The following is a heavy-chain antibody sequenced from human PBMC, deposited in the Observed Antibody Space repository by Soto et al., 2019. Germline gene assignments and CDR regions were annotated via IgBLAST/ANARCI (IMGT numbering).Heavy chain of an antibody. J-gene: IGHJ6*02. CDR3: ARQRGNYFYYGMDV. V-gene: IGHV4-59*01. CDR1: GGSMSGYH. CDR2: IYYSGST. Sequence: SETLSLTCSVSGGSMSGYHWSWIRQSPGRGLEWIGYIYYSGSTTYNPSLKSRVIISVDTSKNRFSLRLRSVTPADTAVYYCARQRGNYFYYGMDVWGQGTTVTVSS. D-gene: IGHD3-16*01.